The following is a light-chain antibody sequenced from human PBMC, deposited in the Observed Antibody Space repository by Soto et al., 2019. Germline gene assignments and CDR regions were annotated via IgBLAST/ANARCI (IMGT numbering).Light chain of an antibody. J-gene: IGKJ2*01. CDR3: QQYYSYPYT. CDR2: GAS. Sequence: AIRMTQSPPSMSASTGDGVNITCGASQDIHIYLAWYQQKPGGAPKVLISGASTLQSGVPSRFSGSGSGTEFALTIRSLQAEDFATYYCQQYYSYPYTFGQGTKVDIK. V-gene: IGKV1-8*01. CDR1: QDIHIY.